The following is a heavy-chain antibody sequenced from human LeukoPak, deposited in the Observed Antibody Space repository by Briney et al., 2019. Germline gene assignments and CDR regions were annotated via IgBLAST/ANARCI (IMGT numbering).Heavy chain of an antibody. D-gene: IGHD3-10*01. CDR2: IYYSGST. J-gene: IGHJ4*02. CDR1: GGSISSSSYY. V-gene: IGHV4-39*07. Sequence: SETLSLTCTVSGGSISSSSYYWGWIRQPPGKGLEWIGSIYYSGSTYYNPSLRSRVTISVDTSKNQFSLKLSSVTAADTAVYYCARDRIYGSGSDHFDYWGQGTLVTVSS. CDR3: ARDRIYGSGSDHFDY.